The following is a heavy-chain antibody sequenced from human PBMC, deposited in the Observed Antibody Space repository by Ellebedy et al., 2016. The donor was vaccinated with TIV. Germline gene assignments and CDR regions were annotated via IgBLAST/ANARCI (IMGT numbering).Heavy chain of an antibody. V-gene: IGHV4-4*02. D-gene: IGHD3-10*01. CDR1: GGSISSSNW. Sequence: SETLSLXCAVSGGSISSSNWWRWVRQPPGKGLEWIGEIYHSGSTNYNPSLKSRVTISVDKSKNQFSLKLSSVTAADTAVYYCARQNYGSGSYYEGNWFDPWGQGTLVTVSS. CDR2: IYHSGST. J-gene: IGHJ5*02. CDR3: ARQNYGSGSYYEGNWFDP.